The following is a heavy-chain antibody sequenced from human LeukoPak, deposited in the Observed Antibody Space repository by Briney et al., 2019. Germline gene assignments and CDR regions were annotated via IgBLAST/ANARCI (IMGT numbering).Heavy chain of an antibody. D-gene: IGHD3-10*01. CDR2: IYSGGTT. CDR3: ARDGAGSGTYNFDY. CDR1: EFTVSTNY. Sequence: GGSLRLSCAASEFTVSTNYMNWVRQAPGKGLEWVSAIYSGGTTYYADSVKGRFTISRDTSKNTLYLQMNSLRAEDTAVYYCARDGAGSGTYNFDYWGQGTLVTVSS. V-gene: IGHV3-66*01. J-gene: IGHJ4*02.